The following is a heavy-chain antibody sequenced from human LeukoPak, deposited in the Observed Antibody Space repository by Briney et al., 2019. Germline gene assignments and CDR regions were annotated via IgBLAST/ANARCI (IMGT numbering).Heavy chain of an antibody. Sequence: GGSLRLSCAASGFIFSRYGMNWVRQAPGKGLEWVSGITSRSTTYYADSAKGRFTISRDNSKNMVWLQINSPTAEDTATYYCAKDGNWARFEDWGQGTLVTVSS. CDR1: GFIFSRYG. V-gene: IGHV3-23*01. CDR2: ITSRSTT. J-gene: IGHJ4*02. CDR3: AKDGNWARFED. D-gene: IGHD7-27*01.